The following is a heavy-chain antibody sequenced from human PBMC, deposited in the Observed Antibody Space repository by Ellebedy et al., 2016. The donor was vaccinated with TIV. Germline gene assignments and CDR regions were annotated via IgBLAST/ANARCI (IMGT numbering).Heavy chain of an antibody. Sequence: ASVKVSCKASGDTFSSYAISWVRQAPGQGLEWMGGIIPMFRTANYAQKFQGRVTITADESTSTAYMELSGLTSDDTAVYYCARDIPLEASIGGFYFDYWGQGTLVTVSS. CDR2: IIPMFRTA. CDR1: GDTFSSYA. J-gene: IGHJ4*02. CDR3: ARDIPLEASIGGFYFDY. V-gene: IGHV1-69*13.